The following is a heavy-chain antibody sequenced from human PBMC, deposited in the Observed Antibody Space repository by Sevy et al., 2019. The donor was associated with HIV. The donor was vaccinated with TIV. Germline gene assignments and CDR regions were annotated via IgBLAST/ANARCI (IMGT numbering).Heavy chain of an antibody. Sequence: SETLSLTCTVSGGSISSGSYYWSWIRQPAGKGLEWIGRFYTSGSTNYNPSLKSRVTISVDTSNNQFSLKLSSVTAADTAVYYCAREGSSWAWWFDPWGQGTLVTVSS. D-gene: IGHD6-13*01. CDR2: FYTSGST. CDR1: GGSISSGSYY. J-gene: IGHJ5*02. V-gene: IGHV4-61*02. CDR3: AREGSSWAWWFDP.